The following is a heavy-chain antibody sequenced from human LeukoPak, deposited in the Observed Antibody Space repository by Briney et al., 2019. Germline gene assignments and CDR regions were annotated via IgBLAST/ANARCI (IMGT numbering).Heavy chain of an antibody. J-gene: IGHJ3*02. V-gene: IGHV5-51*01. D-gene: IGHD3-3*01. CDR1: GYSFTSYW. Sequence: GESLKISCKGSGYSFTSYWIGWVRQMPVKGLEWMGIIYPGDSDTRYSPSFQGQVTISADKSISTAYLQWSSLKASDTAMYYCARESGITIFGVPASTDAFDIWGQGTMVTVSS. CDR3: ARESGITIFGVPASTDAFDI. CDR2: IYPGDSDT.